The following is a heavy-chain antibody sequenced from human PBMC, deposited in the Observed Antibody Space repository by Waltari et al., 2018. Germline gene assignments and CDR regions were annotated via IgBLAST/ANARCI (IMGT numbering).Heavy chain of an antibody. CDR1: GASIGSTDC. CDR2: VRGDGRT. CDR3: ARDRGRGLYLDT. D-gene: IGHD2-15*01. Sequence: QLQLQESGPGLVRPSGTLSLICPASGASIGSTDCWSWVRQPPEKGREWIGQVRGDGRTNYNPSFASRVIISLDTSTHHFALEMTSATAADTALYYCARDRGRGLYLDTWGQGILVTVAP. J-gene: IGHJ4*02. V-gene: IGHV4-4*02.